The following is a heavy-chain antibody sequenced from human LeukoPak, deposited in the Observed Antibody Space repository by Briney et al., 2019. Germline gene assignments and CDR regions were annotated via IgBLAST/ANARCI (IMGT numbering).Heavy chain of an antibody. D-gene: IGHD4-17*01. Sequence: ASVKVSCKASGATFSSYAISWVRQAPGQGLEWMGRMIPILGIANYAQKFQGRVTITADKSTSTAYMELSSLRSEDTAVYYCATAKIYGDYAGTQPYYFDYWGQGTLVTVSS. CDR3: ATAKIYGDYAGTQPYYFDY. V-gene: IGHV1-69*04. J-gene: IGHJ4*02. CDR2: MIPILGIA. CDR1: GATFSSYA.